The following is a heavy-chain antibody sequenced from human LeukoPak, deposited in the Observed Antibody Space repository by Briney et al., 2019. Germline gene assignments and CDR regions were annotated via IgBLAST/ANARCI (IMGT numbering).Heavy chain of an antibody. CDR2: IYWNGGSI. V-gene: IGHV3-20*04. CDR1: GFTFDEYG. CDR3: AREISGIAVAGTGPYYYYYMDV. Sequence: PGGSLRLSCAASGFTFDEYGMSWVPQAPGKGLEWVSGIYWNGGSIGYADSVKGRFTISRDNAKNSLYLQMNSLRAEDTALYYCAREISGIAVAGTGPYYYYYMDVWGKGTTVTVSS. D-gene: IGHD6-19*01. J-gene: IGHJ6*03.